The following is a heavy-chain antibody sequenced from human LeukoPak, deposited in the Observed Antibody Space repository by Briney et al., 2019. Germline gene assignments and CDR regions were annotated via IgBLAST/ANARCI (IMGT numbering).Heavy chain of an antibody. D-gene: IGHD2-2*01. CDR1: GGSFSGYY. CDR3: ARRGVVPAAIFY. V-gene: IGHV4-34*01. Sequence: PSETLSLTCAVDGGSFSGYYWSWIRQPPGKGLEWIGEINHSGSTNYNPSLKSRVTISVDTSKNQFSLKLSSVTAADTAVYYCARRGVVPAAIFYWGQGTLVTVSS. CDR2: INHSGST. J-gene: IGHJ4*02.